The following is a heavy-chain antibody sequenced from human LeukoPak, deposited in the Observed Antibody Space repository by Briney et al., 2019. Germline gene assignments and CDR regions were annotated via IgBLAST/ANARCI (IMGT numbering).Heavy chain of an antibody. CDR2: IYYAGSS. Sequence: PSETLSFTCTVSDVSIKNYYWSWIRQPPGKGLEWIANIYYAGSSNYNPSLKSRVSVSIDASKNQLSLKLTSVTAADTAIYYCARQAVIIPTGMEGPWFDPWGQGTLVAVSS. D-gene: IGHD2/OR15-2a*01. CDR3: ARQAVIIPTGMEGPWFDP. CDR1: DVSIKNYY. V-gene: IGHV4-59*08. J-gene: IGHJ5*02.